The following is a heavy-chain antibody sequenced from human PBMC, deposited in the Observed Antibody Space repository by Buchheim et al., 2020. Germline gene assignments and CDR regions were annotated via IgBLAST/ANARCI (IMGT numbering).Heavy chain of an antibody. CDR3: ARDGSWGRGVIPYYYYGMDV. CDR2: IYYSGST. D-gene: IGHD3-10*01. Sequence: QVQLQESGPGLVKPSETLSLTCTVSGGSISSYYWSWIRQPPGKGLEWIGYIYYSGSTNYNPSLKSRVTISVDTSKNQFSLKLSSVTAADTAVYYGARDGSWGRGVIPYYYYGMDVWGQGTT. V-gene: IGHV4-59*01. J-gene: IGHJ6*02. CDR1: GGSISSYY.